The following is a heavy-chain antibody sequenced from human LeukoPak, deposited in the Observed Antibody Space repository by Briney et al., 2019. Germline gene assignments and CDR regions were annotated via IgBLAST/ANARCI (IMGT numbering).Heavy chain of an antibody. CDR2: IYYTGST. D-gene: IGHD6-13*01. Sequence: SETLSLTCTDPVGSTSSYYWSWIRQTLGKGLEWICYIYYTGSTKYNASLKSRVTISADTSKNQFSLKLSSVTAADTAVYYCARLRPSIGAAGTFDYWGQGTLVTVSS. J-gene: IGHJ4*02. CDR1: VGSTSSYY. CDR3: ARLRPSIGAAGTFDY. V-gene: IGHV4-59*08.